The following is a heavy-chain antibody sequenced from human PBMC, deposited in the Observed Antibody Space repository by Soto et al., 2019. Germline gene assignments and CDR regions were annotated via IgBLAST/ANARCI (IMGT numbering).Heavy chain of an antibody. V-gene: IGHV1-69*01. CDR1: GGTFSSYA. Sequence: QVQLVQSGAEVKKPGSSVKVSCKASGGTFSSYAISWVRQAPGQGLEWMGGIIPIFGTANYAQKFQGRVTMTADESTSTAYMDLSSLRSEDTAVYYCAAGGIDYYGSGSYAYYFDYWGQGTLVTVSS. CDR2: IIPIFGTA. D-gene: IGHD3-10*01. J-gene: IGHJ4*02. CDR3: AAGGIDYYGSGSYAYYFDY.